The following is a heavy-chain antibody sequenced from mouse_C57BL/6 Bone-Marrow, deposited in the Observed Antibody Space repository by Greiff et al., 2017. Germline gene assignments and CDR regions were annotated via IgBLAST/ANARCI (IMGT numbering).Heavy chain of an antibody. Sequence: QVQLQQSGPGLVAPSQSLSITCTVSGFSLTSYAISWVRQPPGKGLEWLGVIWTGGGTNYNSALKSRLSISKDNSKSQVFLKMNSLQTDDTARYYCARNNGYGSSPYWYFDVWGTGTTVTVSS. D-gene: IGHD1-1*01. CDR1: GFSLTSYA. V-gene: IGHV2-9-1*01. CDR2: IWTGGGT. J-gene: IGHJ1*03. CDR3: ARNNGYGSSPYWYFDV.